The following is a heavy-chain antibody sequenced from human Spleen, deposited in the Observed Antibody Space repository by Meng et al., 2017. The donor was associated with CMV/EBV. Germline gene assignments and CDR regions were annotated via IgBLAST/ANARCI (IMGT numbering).Heavy chain of an antibody. Sequence: FTFSDFYMNWIRQAPGRGLEWLSHISGSGNTIYYADSVRGRFTISRNNSKNSLYLQMNSLRAEDTAVYYCARAARECSGDTCYSWLDPWGQGTLVTVSS. CDR1: FTFSDFY. J-gene: IGHJ5*02. CDR3: ARAARECSGDTCYSWLDP. V-gene: IGHV3-11*01. D-gene: IGHD2-15*01. CDR2: ISGSGNTI.